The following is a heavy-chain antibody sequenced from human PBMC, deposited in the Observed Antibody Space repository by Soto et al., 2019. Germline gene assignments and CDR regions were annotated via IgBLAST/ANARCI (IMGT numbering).Heavy chain of an antibody. CDR1: DGSITSHL. CDR3: AREEYSLHYGLDV. Sequence: PSETLSLTCTVSDGSITSHLWSRVRQPPGKGLEWIGSIYYTGNIDYNPSLKSRVTISVDTSKKQFSLKVRSVTAADSSIYYCAREEYSLHYGLDVWGQGPTVTVS. J-gene: IGHJ6*02. CDR2: IYYTGNI. V-gene: IGHV4-59*11. D-gene: IGHD5-18*01.